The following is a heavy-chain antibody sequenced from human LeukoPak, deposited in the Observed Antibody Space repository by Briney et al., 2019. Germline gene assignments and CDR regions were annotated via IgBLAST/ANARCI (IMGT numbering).Heavy chain of an antibody. CDR2: IRQDGGAT. CDR3: ALHGIN. Sequence: GGSLRLSCAASGFSFGDYWMSWVRQTPGKGLEWVANIRQDGGATYNVDYVEGRFSISRDNARNSMYLQMNSLRGEDTAVYYCALHGINWGQGTLVTVSS. J-gene: IGHJ4*02. CDR1: GFSFGDYW. V-gene: IGHV3-7*01.